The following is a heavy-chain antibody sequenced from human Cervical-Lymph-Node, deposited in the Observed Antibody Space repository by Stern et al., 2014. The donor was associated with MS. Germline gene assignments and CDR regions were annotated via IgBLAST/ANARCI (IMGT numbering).Heavy chain of an antibody. CDR2: ISPDGSRQ. CDR1: GFTFGTYA. Sequence: VQLVESGGGVVQPGGSRRLSCAAAGFTFGTYAMHWVRHAPGTGLERVTLISPDGSRQYYTDYVKGRFTISRDNSKSTLYLQMNSLTTEDTAVYYCARDYSESRGHYLFYFGLWGQGTLVTVSS. V-gene: IGHV3-30-3*01. CDR3: ARDYSESRGHYLFYFGL. J-gene: IGHJ4*02. D-gene: IGHD3-22*01.